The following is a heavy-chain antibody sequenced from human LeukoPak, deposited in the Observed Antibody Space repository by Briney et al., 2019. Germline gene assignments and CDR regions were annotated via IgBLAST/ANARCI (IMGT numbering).Heavy chain of an antibody. CDR2: IYYSGST. CDR1: GGSINNRNFY. V-gene: IGHV4-39*01. CDR3: ARPNRSGYTRDAFDI. D-gene: IGHD3-22*01. Sequence: PSETLSLTCTVSGGSINNRNFYWGWIRQPPGKGLEWVGSIYYSGSTYYNPSLKSRVTISVDMSKNQFSLKLSSVTAADTAVYYCARPNRSGYTRDAFDIWGQGTMVTVSS. J-gene: IGHJ3*02.